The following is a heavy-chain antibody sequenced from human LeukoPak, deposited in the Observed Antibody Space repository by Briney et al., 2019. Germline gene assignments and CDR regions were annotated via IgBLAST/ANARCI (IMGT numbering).Heavy chain of an antibody. D-gene: IGHD4-11*01. Sequence: PGGSLRLSCGAYGFTFSTYAMRWVRQAPGKGLEWVSGITGSGDTAYYADSVKGRFTISRDNSKNTLYLQMNSLRADDTAVYYCADSNYWYPVDYWGQGTLVTVSS. CDR1: GFTFSTYA. V-gene: IGHV3-23*01. CDR3: ADSNYWYPVDY. CDR2: ITGSGDTA. J-gene: IGHJ4*02.